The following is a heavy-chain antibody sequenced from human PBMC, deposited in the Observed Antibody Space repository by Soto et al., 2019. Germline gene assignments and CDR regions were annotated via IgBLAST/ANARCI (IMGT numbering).Heavy chain of an antibody. CDR2: IYYSGST. CDR1: GGSISSYY. CDR3: ARQYGDYVRGAFDI. D-gene: IGHD4-17*01. Sequence: SETLSLTCTVSGGSISSYYWSWIRQPPGKGLEWIGYIYYSGSTNYNPSLKSRVTISVDTSKNQFSLKLGSVTAADTAVYYCARQYGDYVRGAFDIWGQGTMVTVSS. V-gene: IGHV4-59*01. J-gene: IGHJ3*02.